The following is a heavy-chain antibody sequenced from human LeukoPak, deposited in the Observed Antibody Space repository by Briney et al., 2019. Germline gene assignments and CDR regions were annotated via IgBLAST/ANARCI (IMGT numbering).Heavy chain of an antibody. V-gene: IGHV3-23*01. CDR2: ISGSGGST. Sequence: GASLRLSCAASGFTFSSYAMSWVRQAPGKGLEWVSAISGSGGSTYYADSVKGRFTISRDNSKYTLYLQMNSLRAEDTAVYYCARGDYDYVWGSYRSPYYFDYWGQGTLVTVSS. J-gene: IGHJ4*02. D-gene: IGHD3-16*02. CDR1: GFTFSSYA. CDR3: ARGDYDYVWGSYRSPYYFDY.